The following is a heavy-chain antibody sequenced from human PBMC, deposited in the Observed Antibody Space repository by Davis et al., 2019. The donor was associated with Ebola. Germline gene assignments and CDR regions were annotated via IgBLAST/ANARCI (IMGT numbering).Heavy chain of an antibody. Sequence: LSLTCAASGFTFSSYAMSWVRQAPGKGLEWVSGISGSGGSTYYADSVKGRFTISRDNSKNTLYLQMNSLRAEDTAVYYCAKDPRRYPTVAIDYWGQGTLVTVSS. J-gene: IGHJ4*02. CDR3: AKDPRRYPTVAIDY. D-gene: IGHD4-23*01. V-gene: IGHV3-23*01. CDR2: ISGSGGST. CDR1: GFTFSSYA.